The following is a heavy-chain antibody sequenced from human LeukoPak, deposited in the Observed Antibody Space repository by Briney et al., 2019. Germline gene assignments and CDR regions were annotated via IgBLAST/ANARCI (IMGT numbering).Heavy chain of an antibody. CDR1: GYTFTGYY. Sequence: ASVKVSCKASGYTFTGYYMPWVRQAPGQGLEWMGWINPNSGGTNYAQTLQGRATFTTDTSTNTAYMELSRLGSDDTAVYYRASVGVVTAAIPPFVWGQGTTVTVSS. V-gene: IGHV1-2*02. J-gene: IGHJ6*02. D-gene: IGHD2-2*02. CDR2: INPNSGGT. CDR3: ASVGVVTAAIPPFV.